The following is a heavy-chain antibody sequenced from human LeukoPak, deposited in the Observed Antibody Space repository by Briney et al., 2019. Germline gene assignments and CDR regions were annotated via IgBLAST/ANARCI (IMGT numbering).Heavy chain of an antibody. Sequence: SETLSLTCTVSGGSISSYYWSWIRQPAGKGLEWIGRIYTSGSTNYSPSLKSRVTMSVDTSKNQLSLKLSSVTAADTAVYYCARQREGRWSYSSGWYVFDYWGQGTLVTVSS. D-gene: IGHD6-19*01. CDR2: IYTSGST. J-gene: IGHJ4*02. CDR1: GGSISSYY. V-gene: IGHV4-4*07. CDR3: ARQREGRWSYSSGWYVFDY.